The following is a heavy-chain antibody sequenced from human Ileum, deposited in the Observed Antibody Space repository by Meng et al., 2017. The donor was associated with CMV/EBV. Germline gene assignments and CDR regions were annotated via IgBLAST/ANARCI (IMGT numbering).Heavy chain of an antibody. Sequence: GGSLRPSCAASGFTFSSYAMHWVRQAPGKGMEYVSAISSNGGSTYYADSVKGRFTISRDNSKNALYLQMGSLRAEDMAVYDCARGWSGSYYWGQGTLVTVSS. V-gene: IGHV3-64*02. CDR1: GFTFSSYA. CDR3: ARGWSGSYY. CDR2: ISSNGGST. D-gene: IGHD1-26*01. J-gene: IGHJ4*02.